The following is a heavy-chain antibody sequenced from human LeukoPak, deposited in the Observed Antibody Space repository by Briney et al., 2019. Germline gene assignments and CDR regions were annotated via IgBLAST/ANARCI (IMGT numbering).Heavy chain of an antibody. J-gene: IGHJ4*02. D-gene: IGHD1-1*01. Sequence: SETLSLTCTVSGASLRRYYWSWIRQPPGTGLEWIAYVHYSAITNYNPSLKSRVSISVDTSKSQFSLSLSSVTAADTAVYYCARRGNSWNDFDSWGQGTLVTVSS. V-gene: IGHV4-59*08. CDR1: GASLRRYY. CDR3: ARRGNSWNDFDS. CDR2: VHYSAIT.